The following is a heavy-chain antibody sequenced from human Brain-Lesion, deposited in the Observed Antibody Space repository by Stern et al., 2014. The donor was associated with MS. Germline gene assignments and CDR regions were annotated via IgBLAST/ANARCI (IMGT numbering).Heavy chain of an antibody. V-gene: IGHV1-24*01. J-gene: IGHJ4*02. CDR1: GYTLTELS. Sequence: QVQLVQSGAEVKKPGASVKVSCKVSGYTLTELSMHWVRQAPRKGLERMGGFDPEDCETIYAQKFQGRVTMTEDTSTDTAYMELSSLRSEDTAVYYCATLSPGAGGNYYRHFDYWGQGTLVTVSS. CDR3: ATLSPGAGGNYYRHFDY. CDR2: FDPEDCET. D-gene: IGHD1-26*01.